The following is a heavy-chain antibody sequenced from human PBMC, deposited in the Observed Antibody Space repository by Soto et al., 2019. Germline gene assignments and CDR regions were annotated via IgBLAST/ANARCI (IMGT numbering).Heavy chain of an antibody. Sequence: GGSLRLSCAASGFTFSSYAMSWVRQAPGKGLEWVSAISGSGGSTYYADSVKGRFTISRDNSKNTLYLQMNSLRAEDTAVYYCAKSKEDYYDSSGYDYYFDYWGQGTLVTVSS. D-gene: IGHD3-22*01. J-gene: IGHJ4*02. CDR3: AKSKEDYYDSSGYDYYFDY. CDR2: ISGSGGST. CDR1: GFTFSSYA. V-gene: IGHV3-23*01.